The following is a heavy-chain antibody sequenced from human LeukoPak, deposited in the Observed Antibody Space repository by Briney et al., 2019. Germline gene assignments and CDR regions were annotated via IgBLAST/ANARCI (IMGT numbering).Heavy chain of an antibody. CDR2: IYHSGST. J-gene: IGHJ4*02. D-gene: IGHD3-22*01. CDR1: GGSISSSNW. CDR3: ARHDSDYSRRAVDY. V-gene: IGHV4-4*02. Sequence: SEILSLTCAVSGGSISSSNWWSWDRQPPGKGLEWIGEIYHSGSTNYNPSLKSRVTISVVKSKNQFSLKLSSVTAADTAVYYCARHDSDYSRRAVDYWAREPWSPSPQ.